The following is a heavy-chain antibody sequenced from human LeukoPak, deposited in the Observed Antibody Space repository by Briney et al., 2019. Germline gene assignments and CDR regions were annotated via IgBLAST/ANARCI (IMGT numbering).Heavy chain of an antibody. J-gene: IGHJ4*02. Sequence: SETLSLTCAVYGGSFSGYYWSWIRQPPGKGLEWIGEINHSGSTNYNPSLKSRVAISVDTSKNQFSLKLSSVTAADTAVYYCASDYDSSGSLDYWGQGTLVTVSS. CDR2: INHSGST. CDR1: GGSFSGYY. D-gene: IGHD3-22*01. V-gene: IGHV4-34*01. CDR3: ASDYDSSGSLDY.